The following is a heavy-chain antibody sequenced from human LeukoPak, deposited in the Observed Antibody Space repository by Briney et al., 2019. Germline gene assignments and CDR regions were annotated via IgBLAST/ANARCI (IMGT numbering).Heavy chain of an antibody. V-gene: IGHV3-11*04. CDR3: ARDLGGYSYGSHFDY. CDR2: ISSSGSSI. CDR1: GFIFSDYY. D-gene: IGHD5-18*01. J-gene: IGHJ4*02. Sequence: PGGSLRLSCAASGFIFSDYYMSWIRQAPGKGLEWVSYISSSGSSIYYADSVKGRFTISRDNAKDSLYLQMNSLRAEDTAVYYCARDLGGYSYGSHFDYWGQGTLVTVSS.